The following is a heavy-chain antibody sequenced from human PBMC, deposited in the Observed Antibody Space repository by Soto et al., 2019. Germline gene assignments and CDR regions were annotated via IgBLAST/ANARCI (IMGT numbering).Heavy chain of an antibody. CDR1: GHTFTSYA. D-gene: IGHD4-17*01. J-gene: IGHJ6*03. Sequence: QVQRGQSGAEVKKHGASAKVSCTASGHTFTSYAMHWVRQAPGQRLAWMGWLNDGNGNTKYSQKFQGKVTLTRDTYASTSYMELSSQRSEHTDVYYCARSPVDYGDGDYYYYYMDVWGKVTTVTVSS. CDR2: LNDGNGNT. V-gene: IGHV1-3*01. CDR3: ARSPVDYGDGDYYYYYMDV.